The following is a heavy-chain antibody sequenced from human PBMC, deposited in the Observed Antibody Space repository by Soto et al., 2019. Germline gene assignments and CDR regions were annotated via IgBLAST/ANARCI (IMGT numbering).Heavy chain of an antibody. CDR3: ASQEGNGNVWPLDY. D-gene: IGHD1-1*01. CDR2: IHYIGGT. V-gene: IGHV4-39*01. CDR1: GDSIGTTHSY. Sequence: QVQLLESGPGLVKPSETLSLTCTVSGDSIGTTHSYWAWIRQSPGKGPEWIGNIHYIGGTYYMPSLRIRVTLSADTSKNQFSLRLTSVTAEDTAFYYCASQEGNGNVWPLDYWGQGILVTVSS. J-gene: IGHJ4*02.